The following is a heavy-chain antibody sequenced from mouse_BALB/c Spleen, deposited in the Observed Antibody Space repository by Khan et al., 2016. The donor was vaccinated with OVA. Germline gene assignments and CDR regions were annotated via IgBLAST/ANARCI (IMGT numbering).Heavy chain of an antibody. CDR1: RYTFTDYG. Sequence: QIQLVQSGPELKKPGETVKISCKASRYTFTDYGMNWVKQVPGKGLKWMGWISNSTGQPTYADDFKGRFAFSLEASATTVFVQINDLKDEDMATDYCARSQGNFLLDRWDQGSTLTVSS. CDR3: ARSQGNFLLDR. CDR2: ISNSTGQP. V-gene: IGHV9-1*02. J-gene: IGHJ2*01. D-gene: IGHD2-1*01.